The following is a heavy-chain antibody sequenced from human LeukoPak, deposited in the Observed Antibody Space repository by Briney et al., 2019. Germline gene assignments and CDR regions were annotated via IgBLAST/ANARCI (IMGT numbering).Heavy chain of an antibody. CDR2: MNPNSGNT. Sequence: GASVKVSCKASGYSFTSYDINWVRQATGQGLEWMGWMNPNSGNTGYAQKFQGRVTMTRNTSISTAYMELSSLRSEDTAVYYCARWSEWMDQLGRRGFDYWGQGTLVTVSS. J-gene: IGHJ4*02. CDR1: GYSFTSYD. D-gene: IGHD2-2*01. V-gene: IGHV1-8*01. CDR3: ARWSEWMDQLGRRGFDY.